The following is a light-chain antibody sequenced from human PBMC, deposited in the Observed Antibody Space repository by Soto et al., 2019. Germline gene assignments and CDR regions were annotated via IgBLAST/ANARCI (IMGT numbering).Light chain of an antibody. V-gene: IGLV2-23*01. CDR1: SSDVGTYNL. Sequence: QSALTQPASVSGSPGQSITISCTGTSSDVGTYNLVSWCQQHPGKAPKLMIYGDNKRPSGVSDRFSGSKSGNTASLTISGLQAEDEADYYCSSYAGSNNLVFGTGTKLTVL. J-gene: IGLJ1*01. CDR3: SSYAGSNNLV. CDR2: GDN.